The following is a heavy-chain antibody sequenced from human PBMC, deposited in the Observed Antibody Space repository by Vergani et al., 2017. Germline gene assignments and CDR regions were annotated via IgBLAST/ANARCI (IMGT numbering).Heavy chain of an antibody. CDR3: ARRIAAAGSFDY. Sequence: EVQLVESGGGLVKPGGSLRLSCAASGFTFSSYSMNWVRQAPGKGLEWVSSISSSSSYIYYADSVKGRFTISIDNAKNSLYLQMNSLRAEDTAVYYCARRIAAAGSFDYWGQGTLVTVSS. J-gene: IGHJ4*02. CDR2: ISSSSSYI. CDR1: GFTFSSYS. D-gene: IGHD6-13*01. V-gene: IGHV3-21*01.